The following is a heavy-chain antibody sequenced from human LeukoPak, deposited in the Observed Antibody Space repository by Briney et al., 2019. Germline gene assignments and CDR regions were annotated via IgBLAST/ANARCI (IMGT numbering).Heavy chain of an antibody. D-gene: IGHD3-10*01. CDR1: GFTFGSYE. V-gene: IGHV3-48*03. CDR2: ISSSGSTI. CDR3: ARDRGVHYFDY. Sequence: PGRSLRLSCAASGFTFGSYEMNWVRQAPGKGLEWVSYISSSGSTIYYADSVKGRFTISRDNAKNSLYLQMNSLRAEDTAVYYCARDRGVHYFDYWGQGTLVTVSS. J-gene: IGHJ4*02.